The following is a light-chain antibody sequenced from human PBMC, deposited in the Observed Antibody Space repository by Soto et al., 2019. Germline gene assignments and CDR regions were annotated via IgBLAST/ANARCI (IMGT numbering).Light chain of an antibody. CDR3: CSYAATSTLV. Sequence: QSVLTQPASVSASPGQSITISCTGASSDVVGYNYVSWYQQYPGRAPTLIIYEVSHRPSGVSHRFSGSKSGNTASLTISGLQADDEADYYCCSYAATSTLVFGGGTKLTVL. J-gene: IGLJ3*02. CDR2: EVS. V-gene: IGLV2-14*01. CDR1: SSDVVGYNY.